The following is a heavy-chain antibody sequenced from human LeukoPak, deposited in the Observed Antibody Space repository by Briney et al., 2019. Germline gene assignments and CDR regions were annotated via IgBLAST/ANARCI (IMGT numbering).Heavy chain of an antibody. CDR1: GGTLSSYA. CDR3: ARDLGIGGAAANPDDY. Sequence: SVKVSCKASGGTLSSYAISWVRQAPGQGLEWMGRIIPILGIANYAQKFQGRVTITADKSTSTAYMELSSLRSEDAAVYYCARDLGIGGAAANPDDYWGQGTLVTVSS. J-gene: IGHJ4*02. V-gene: IGHV1-69*04. D-gene: IGHD2-15*01. CDR2: IIPILGIA.